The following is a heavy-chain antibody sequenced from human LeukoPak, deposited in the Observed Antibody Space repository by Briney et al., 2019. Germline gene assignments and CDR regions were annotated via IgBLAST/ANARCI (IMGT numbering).Heavy chain of an antibody. D-gene: IGHD5-18*01. CDR3: ARGPSVDTAMVTNYYYGMDV. J-gene: IGHJ6*02. CDR2: INHSGST. Sequence: SETLSLTCAAYGGSFSGYYWSWIRQPPGKGLEWIGEINHSGSTNYNPSLKSRVTISVDTSKNQFSLKLSSVTAADTAVYYCARGPSVDTAMVTNYYYGMDVWGQGTTVTVSS. CDR1: GGSFSGYY. V-gene: IGHV4-34*01.